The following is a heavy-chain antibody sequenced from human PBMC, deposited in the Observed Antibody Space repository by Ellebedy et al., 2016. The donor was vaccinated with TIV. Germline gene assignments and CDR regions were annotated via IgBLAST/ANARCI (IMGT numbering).Heavy chain of an antibody. CDR1: GYTFSSYG. D-gene: IGHD4-23*01. J-gene: IGHJ6*02. CDR2: ISADNGNT. Sequence: AASVKVSCKASGYTFSSYGISWVRQAPGQGLEWMGWISADNGNTNYAQKLQDRVTMTTDTSTTTAYMELRSLRSDDTAVYYCARVVMVVNPPHYHYYYGMDVWGQGTTVTVSS. CDR3: ARVVMVVNPPHYHYYYGMDV. V-gene: IGHV1-18*01.